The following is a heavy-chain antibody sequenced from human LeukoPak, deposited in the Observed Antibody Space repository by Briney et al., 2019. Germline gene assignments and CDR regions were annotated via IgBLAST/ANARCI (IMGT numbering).Heavy chain of an antibody. CDR2: INPNSGGT. CDR1: GYTFTGYY. J-gene: IGHJ6*02. CDR3: AGGLRYFDRSPYYYYGMDV. D-gene: IGHD3-9*01. Sequence: VTVSCXASGYTFTGYYMHWVRQAPGQGLEWMGWINPNSGGTNYAQKFQGRVTMTRDTSISTAYMELSRLGSDDTAVYYCAGGLRYFDRSPYYYYGMDVWGQGTTVTVSS. V-gene: IGHV1-2*02.